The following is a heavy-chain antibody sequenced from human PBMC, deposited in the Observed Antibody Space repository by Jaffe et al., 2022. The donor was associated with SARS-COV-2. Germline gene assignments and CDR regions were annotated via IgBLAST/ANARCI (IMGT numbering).Heavy chain of an antibody. CDR3: ARDLLLVAGPYYMDV. CDR1: GFTFRDYY. J-gene: IGHJ6*03. D-gene: IGHD6-19*01. Sequence: QVQLVESGGGLVKPGGSLRLSCAASGFTFRDYYMSWIRQAPGKGLEWVSYIGSSGSPIDYADSVKGRFTISRDNAKNSLFLHMSSLRVEDTAVYYCARDLLLVAGPYYMDVWGRGTTVIVSS. CDR2: IGSSGSPI. V-gene: IGHV3-11*01.